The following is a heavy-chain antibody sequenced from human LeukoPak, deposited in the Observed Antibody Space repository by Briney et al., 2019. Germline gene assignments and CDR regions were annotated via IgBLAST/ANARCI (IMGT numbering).Heavy chain of an antibody. CDR1: GGSISSYY. CDR2: IYYSGST. D-gene: IGHD3-10*01. V-gene: IGHV4-59*08. J-gene: IGHJ4*02. CDR3: ARHYYYGSGSYFGY. Sequence: SETLSLTCTVSGGSISSYYWSWIRQPPGKGLEWIGYIYYSGSTNYNPSLKSRVTISVDMSKNQFSLKLSSVTAADTAVYYCARHYYYGSGSYFGYWGQGTLDTVSS.